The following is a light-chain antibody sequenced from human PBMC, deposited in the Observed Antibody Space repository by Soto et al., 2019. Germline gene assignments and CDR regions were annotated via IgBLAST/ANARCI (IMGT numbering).Light chain of an antibody. CDR2: HVS. V-gene: IGLV2-14*01. Sequence: QSVLTQPASVSGSPGQSITISCTGTSSDVGGYNYVSWYQQHPGKAPKLMIYHVSNRPSGVSNRFSGSKSGNTASLTISALQAEDETDYYCSSYISSSTRGVVFGGGTKLTVL. J-gene: IGLJ2*01. CDR3: SSYISSSTRGVV. CDR1: SSDVGGYNY.